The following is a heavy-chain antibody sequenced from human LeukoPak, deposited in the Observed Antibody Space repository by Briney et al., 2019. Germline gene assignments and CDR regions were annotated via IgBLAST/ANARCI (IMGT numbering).Heavy chain of an antibody. CDR3: ARANWNDGDYNWFDP. D-gene: IGHD1-1*01. CDR1: GYSFTSYW. Sequence: GESLKISCKGSGYSFTSYWIGWVRQMPGKGLEWMGIIYPGDSDTRYSPSFQGQVTISADKSISTAYLQWSSLKASDTAMYYCARANWNDGDYNWFDPWGQGTLVTVSS. J-gene: IGHJ5*02. CDR2: IYPGDSDT. V-gene: IGHV5-51*01.